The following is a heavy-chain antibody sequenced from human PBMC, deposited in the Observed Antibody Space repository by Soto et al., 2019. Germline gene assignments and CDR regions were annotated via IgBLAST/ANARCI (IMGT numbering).Heavy chain of an antibody. CDR1: QFSFSSYW. CDR3: ARGVDKEDY. CDR2: INHDGSKT. Sequence: GGSLRLSCAASQFSFSSYWMHWVRQVPGKGPAWVSRINHDGSKTEYADSVKGRFTISRDNTSISTAYMELSSLRSEDTAVYYCARGVDKEDYWGQGTLVTVSS. D-gene: IGHD5-12*01. V-gene: IGHV3-74*01. J-gene: IGHJ4*02.